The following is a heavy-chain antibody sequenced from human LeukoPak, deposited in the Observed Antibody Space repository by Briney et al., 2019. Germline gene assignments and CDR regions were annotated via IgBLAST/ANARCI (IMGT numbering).Heavy chain of an antibody. D-gene: IGHD1-26*01. CDR1: GGSISSGGYY. V-gene: IGHV4-30-2*01. J-gene: IGHJ4*02. Sequence: SETLSLTCTVSGGSISSGGYYWSWIRQPPGKGLEWIGYIYHSGSTYYNPSLKSRVTISVDRSKNQFSLKLSSVTAADTAVYYCARDHNSGSYVLWGQGTLVTVSS. CDR3: ARDHNSGSYVL. CDR2: IYHSGST.